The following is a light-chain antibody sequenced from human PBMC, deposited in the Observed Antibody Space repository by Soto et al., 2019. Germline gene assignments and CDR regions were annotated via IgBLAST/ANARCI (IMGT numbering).Light chain of an antibody. CDR1: NSNIGSNT. CDR2: SSN. V-gene: IGLV1-44*01. CDR3: AAWDDSLNGVV. Sequence: QSVLTQPPSASGTPGQRVTISCSGSNSNIGSNTVNWYQQLPGTAPKLLIYSSNQRPSGVPDRFSGSESGTSVSLAISGLQSEYEADYYCAAWDDSLNGVVFGGGTKLTVL. J-gene: IGLJ2*01.